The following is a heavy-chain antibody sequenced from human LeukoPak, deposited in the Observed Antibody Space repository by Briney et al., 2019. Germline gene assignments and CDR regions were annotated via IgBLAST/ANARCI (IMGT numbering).Heavy chain of an antibody. CDR1: GGSTSSGGYY. D-gene: IGHD1-1*01. CDR3: ARYNPTTENWFDP. J-gene: IGHJ5*02. Sequence: SQTLSLTCTVSGGSTSSGGYYWSWIRQHPGKGLEWIGYIYYSGSTYYNPSLKSRVTISVDTSKNQFSLKLSSVTAADTAVYYCARYNPTTENWFDPWGQGTLVTVSS. V-gene: IGHV4-31*03. CDR2: IYYSGST.